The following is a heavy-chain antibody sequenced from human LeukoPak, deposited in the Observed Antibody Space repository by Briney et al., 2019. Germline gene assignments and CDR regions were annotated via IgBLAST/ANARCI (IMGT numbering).Heavy chain of an antibody. V-gene: IGHV4-34*01. CDR1: GGSFSGYY. CDR3: ARGLDAFDY. J-gene: IGHJ4*02. Sequence: PSQTLSLTCALHGGSFSGYYWSWLRHPPGKGLERLGEINHSGSTNYNPSLKSRVTISVDTSKNQYSLKLSSVTAADTAVYYCARGLDAFDYWGQGSQVTVSS. CDR2: INHSGST.